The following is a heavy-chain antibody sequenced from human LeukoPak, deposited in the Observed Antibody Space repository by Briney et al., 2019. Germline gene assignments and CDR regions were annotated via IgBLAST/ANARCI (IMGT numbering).Heavy chain of an antibody. Sequence: SETLSLTCTVSGGSISSSSYYWGWIRQPPGKGLEWIGSFYYSGSTFYNPSLKSRVTISVDTSKNQFSLKLSSVTAADTAVYYCARVPIAARPYDAFDIWGQGTMVTVSS. D-gene: IGHD6-6*01. CDR1: GGSISSSSYY. V-gene: IGHV4-39*01. J-gene: IGHJ3*02. CDR2: FYYSGST. CDR3: ARVPIAARPYDAFDI.